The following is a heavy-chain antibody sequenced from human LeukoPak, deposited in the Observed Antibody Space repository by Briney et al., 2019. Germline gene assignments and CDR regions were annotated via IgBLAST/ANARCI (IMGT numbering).Heavy chain of an antibody. V-gene: IGHV4-39*07. D-gene: IGHD3-16*01. CDR1: GGSINNNNYN. J-gene: IGHJ4*02. CDR3: AREVGEPPFIDY. Sequence: SETLSLTCRVSGGSINNNNYNWGWIRQPPGKGLEWIGNIYYSGSTYYNPSLKSRVTISVDTSKNQFSLKRSSVTAADPALFYCAREVGEPPFIDYWGQGTLVTVSS. CDR2: IYYSGST.